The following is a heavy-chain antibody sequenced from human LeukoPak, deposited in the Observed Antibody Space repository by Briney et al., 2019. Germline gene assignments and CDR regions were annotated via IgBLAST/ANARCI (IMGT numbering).Heavy chain of an antibody. D-gene: IGHD3-10*01. J-gene: IGHJ4*02. CDR1: GGSISGAY. CDR3: ARDTGYFGSGGFDY. CDR2: IHTSGST. V-gene: IGHV4-4*07. Sequence: PSETLSLTCTVSGGSISGAYWSWIRQPAGKGLECIGRIHTSGSTKYNPSLKSRISMSVDTSENQISLKLSPITAADTAVYYCARDTGYFGSGGFDYWGQGTLVTVSS.